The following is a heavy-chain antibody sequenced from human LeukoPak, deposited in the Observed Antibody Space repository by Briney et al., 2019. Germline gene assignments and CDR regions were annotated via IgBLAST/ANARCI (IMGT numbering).Heavy chain of an antibody. V-gene: IGHV3-7*01. Sequence: PGGSLRLSCAAFGFTFNNYWMSWVRQAPGKGLEWVANINQDGSGKHYVDSVKGRFTISRDNAKNSLYLQMNSLRAEDTAVYYCAKDFWSGYSFWGQGTLVTVSS. CDR3: AKDFWSGYSF. CDR2: INQDGSGK. CDR1: GFTFNNYW. J-gene: IGHJ4*02. D-gene: IGHD3-3*01.